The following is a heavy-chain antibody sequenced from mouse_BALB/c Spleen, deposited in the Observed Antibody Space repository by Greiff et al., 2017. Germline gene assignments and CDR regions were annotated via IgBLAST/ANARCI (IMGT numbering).Heavy chain of an antibody. CDR1: GYTFTSYV. CDR3: ARLDSSGFGYYYAMDY. CDR2: SNPYNDGT. D-gene: IGHD3-2*01. J-gene: IGHJ4*01. V-gene: IGHV1-14*01. Sequence: EVQLQQSGPELVKPGASVKMSCKASGYTFTSYVMHWVKQKPGQGLEWIGYSNPYNDGTKYNEKFKGKATLTSDKSSSTAYMDLSSLTSEDSAVYCCARLDSSGFGYYYAMDYWGQGTSVTVSS.